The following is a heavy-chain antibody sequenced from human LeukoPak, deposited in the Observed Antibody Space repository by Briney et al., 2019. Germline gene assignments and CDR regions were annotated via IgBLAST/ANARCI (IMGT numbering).Heavy chain of an antibody. D-gene: IGHD3-10*01. J-gene: IGHJ4*02. CDR1: GFTVSSNS. Sequence: GGSLRLSCTVSGFTVSSNSMSWVRQAPGKGLEWVSFIYSDNTHYSDSVKGRFTISRDNAKNSLYLQMNSLRVEDTAVYYCARDRVSGSGSIDYWGQGTLSPSPQ. CDR2: IYSDNT. V-gene: IGHV3-53*01. CDR3: ARDRVSGSGSIDY.